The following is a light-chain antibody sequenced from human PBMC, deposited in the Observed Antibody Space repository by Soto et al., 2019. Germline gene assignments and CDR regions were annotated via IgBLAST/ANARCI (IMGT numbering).Light chain of an antibody. J-gene: IGKJ5*01. CDR1: QSISSW. CDR3: KQSYSTPIT. V-gene: IGKV1-5*03. CDR2: KAS. Sequence: DIQMTQSPSTLSASVGDRVTITCRASQSISSWLAWYQQKPGKAPKLLIYKASTLKSGVPSRFSGSGSGTDFTLTISSLQPEDIATYYCKQSYSTPITFGQGTRLEI.